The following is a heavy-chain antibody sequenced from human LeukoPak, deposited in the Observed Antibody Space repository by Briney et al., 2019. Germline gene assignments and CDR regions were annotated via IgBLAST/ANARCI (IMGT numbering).Heavy chain of an antibody. J-gene: IGHJ4*02. V-gene: IGHV3-23*01. Sequence: GGSLRLSCAASGFTFSNCAMNWVRQAPGKGLEWVSDISASGGSTNYEDAVKGRFTISRDNSKNTLYLQMNSLRAEDAAVYYCAKGASASRHFDYWGQGTLVTVSS. D-gene: IGHD1-26*01. CDR2: ISASGGST. CDR3: AKGASASRHFDY. CDR1: GFTFSNCA.